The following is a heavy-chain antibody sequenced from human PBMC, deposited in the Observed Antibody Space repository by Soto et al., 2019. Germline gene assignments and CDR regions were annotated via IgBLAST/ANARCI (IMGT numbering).Heavy chain of an antibody. V-gene: IGHV3-9*01. J-gene: IGHJ6*03. D-gene: IGHD2-2*01. CDR3: AKGFCSSTRCLTYSYMDV. Sequence: EVQLVESGGGLVQPGRSLRLSRAASGFSFDEYAMHWVRQAPGKGLEWVSGISWNSGTMGYGDSVKGRFTISRDNAKNSLYLQMNSLRAEDTALYYCAKGFCSSTRCLTYSYMDVWGKGTTVTVSS. CDR1: GFSFDEYA. CDR2: ISWNSGTM.